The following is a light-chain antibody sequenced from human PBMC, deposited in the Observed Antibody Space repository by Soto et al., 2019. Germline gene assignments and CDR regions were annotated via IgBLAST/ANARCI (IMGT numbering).Light chain of an antibody. V-gene: IGLV2-14*01. CDR1: SSDVGGYNY. CDR2: EVS. J-gene: IGLJ2*01. Sequence: QSALTQPASVSGSPGQSITISCTGTSSDVGGYNYVSWYQQHPGKAPKLMIYEVSNRPSGVSNRFSGYKSGNTASLTISGLQAEDVVDYYCSSYTSSSTPVVFGGGTKLTVL. CDR3: SSYTSSSTPVV.